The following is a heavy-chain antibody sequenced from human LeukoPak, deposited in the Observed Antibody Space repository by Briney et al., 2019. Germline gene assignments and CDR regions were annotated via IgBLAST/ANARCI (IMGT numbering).Heavy chain of an antibody. D-gene: IGHD3/OR15-3a*01. V-gene: IGHV4-38-2*02. Sequence: PSETLSLTCTVSDYSVNSIHCWGWIRQPPGKGLEWIGEINHSGSTNYNPSLKSRVTISVDTSKNQFSLKLSSVTATDTAVYYCARQEVEPFDFWTRFSYNWFDPWGQGTLVTVSS. J-gene: IGHJ5*02. CDR2: INHSGST. CDR3: ARQEVEPFDFWTRFSYNWFDP. CDR1: DYSVNSIHC.